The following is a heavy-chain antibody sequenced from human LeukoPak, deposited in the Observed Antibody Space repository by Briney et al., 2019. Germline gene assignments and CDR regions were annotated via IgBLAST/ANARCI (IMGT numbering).Heavy chain of an antibody. CDR3: TTAYPVVVVADRAFDY. Sequence: GGSLRLSCAASGFTFSNAWMSWVRQAPGKGLEWVGRIKSKTDGGTTDYAAPVKGRFTISRDDSKNTLYLQMNSLKTEDTAVYYCTTAYPVVVVADRAFDYWGQGTLVTVSS. CDR2: IKSKTDGGTT. J-gene: IGHJ4*02. CDR1: GFTFSNAW. V-gene: IGHV3-15*01. D-gene: IGHD2-15*01.